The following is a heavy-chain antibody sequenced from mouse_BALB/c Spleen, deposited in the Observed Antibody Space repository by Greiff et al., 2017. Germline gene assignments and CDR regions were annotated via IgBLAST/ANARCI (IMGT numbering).Heavy chain of an antibody. CDR2: IRNKANGYTT. CDR3: ARDIGYGNYYYAMDY. J-gene: IGHJ4*01. CDR1: GFTFTDYY. V-gene: IGHV7-3*02. Sequence: EVHLVESGGGLVQPGGSLRLSCATSGFTFTDYYMSWVRQPPGKALEWLGFIRNKANGYTTEYSASVKGRFTISRDNSQSILYLQMNTLRAEDSATYYFARDIGYGNYYYAMDYWGQGTSVTVSS. D-gene: IGHD2-10*02.